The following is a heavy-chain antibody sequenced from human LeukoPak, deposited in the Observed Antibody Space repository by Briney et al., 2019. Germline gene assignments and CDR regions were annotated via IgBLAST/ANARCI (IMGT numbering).Heavy chain of an antibody. CDR2: IRGSGTST. J-gene: IGHJ1*01. CDR3: ARDPNGDYIGAFDFQR. CDR1: GFTFSNYA. V-gene: IGHV3-23*01. Sequence: GGSLRLSCVGSGFTFSNYAMMWVRQTQGKRLEWVSAIRGSGTSTFYADSVKGRFPIFRDNFKTTVYLQMNNLRADASAVYYCARDPNGDYIGAFDFQRWGLGTQVTVSS. D-gene: IGHD4-17*01.